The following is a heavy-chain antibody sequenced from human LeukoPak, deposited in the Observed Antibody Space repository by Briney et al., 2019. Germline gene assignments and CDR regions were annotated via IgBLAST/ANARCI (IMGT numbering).Heavy chain of an antibody. J-gene: IGHJ4*02. V-gene: IGHV3-23*01. CDR1: GGSISSYY. CDR2: ISGSGGST. CDR3: AKASDYSNSLFDY. Sequence: ETLSLTCTVSGGSISSYYWSWVRQAPGKGLEWVSAISGSGGSTYYADSVKGRFTISRDNSKNTLYLQMNSLRAEDTAVYYCAKASDYSNSLFDYWGQGTLVTVSS. D-gene: IGHD4-11*01.